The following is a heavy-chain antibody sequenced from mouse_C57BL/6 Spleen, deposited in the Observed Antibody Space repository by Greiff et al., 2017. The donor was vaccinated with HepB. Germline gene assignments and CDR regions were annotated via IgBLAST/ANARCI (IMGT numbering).Heavy chain of an antibody. CDR2: INPSNGGT. CDR3: ARRNSIRPTTVVAPYAMDY. Sequence: QVQLQQPGTELVKPGASVKLSCKASGYTFTSYWMHWVKQRPGQGLEWIGNINPSNGGTNYNEKFKSKATLTVDKSSSTAYMQLSSLTSEDSAVYYCARRNSIRPTTVVAPYAMDYWGQGTSVTVSS. J-gene: IGHJ4*01. CDR1: GYTFTSYW. D-gene: IGHD1-1*01. V-gene: IGHV1-53*01.